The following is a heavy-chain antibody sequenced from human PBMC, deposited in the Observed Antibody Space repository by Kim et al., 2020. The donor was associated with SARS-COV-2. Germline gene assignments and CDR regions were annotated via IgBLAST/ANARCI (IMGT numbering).Heavy chain of an antibody. CDR3: ARDHSPLFAGAY. V-gene: IGHV4-61*01. D-gene: IGHD2-8*02. Sequence: SETLSLTCTVSGGSVSSGSYYWSWIRQPPGQGLEWIGYIYYSGSTNSNPSLKSRVTISVDTSKNQFSLKLSSVTAADTAVYSCARDHSPLFAGAYWGQG. J-gene: IGHJ4*02. CDR2: IYYSGST. CDR1: GGSVSSGSYY.